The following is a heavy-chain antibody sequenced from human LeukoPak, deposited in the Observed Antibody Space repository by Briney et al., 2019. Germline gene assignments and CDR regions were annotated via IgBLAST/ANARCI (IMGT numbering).Heavy chain of an antibody. Sequence: PGGSLRLSCAASGFTFSNYWVHWVRQAPGKGLVWVSRINPDGSTINYADSVKGRFTISRDNAKNTLYLQMSSLRAEDTALYYCARPLYGDFAKYFQRWGQGTLVTVSS. V-gene: IGHV3-74*01. CDR3: ARPLYGDFAKYFQR. CDR1: GFTFSNYW. D-gene: IGHD4-17*01. J-gene: IGHJ1*01. CDR2: INPDGSTI.